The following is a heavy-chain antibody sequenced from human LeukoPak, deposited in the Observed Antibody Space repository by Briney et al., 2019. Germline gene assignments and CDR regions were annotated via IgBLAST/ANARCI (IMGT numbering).Heavy chain of an antibody. Sequence: PSETLSLTCTVSGYPISMSYFWGWIRQPPGKGLEWIGSIFHTGYTFYDPSFKRRLTISVDTSKNQFSLRLSSVTAADTAVYYCARETEKQWHYWGHGTMVTVSS. J-gene: IGHJ3*01. D-gene: IGHD6-19*01. CDR2: IFHTGYT. CDR3: ARETEKQWHY. V-gene: IGHV4-38-2*02. CDR1: GYPISMSYF.